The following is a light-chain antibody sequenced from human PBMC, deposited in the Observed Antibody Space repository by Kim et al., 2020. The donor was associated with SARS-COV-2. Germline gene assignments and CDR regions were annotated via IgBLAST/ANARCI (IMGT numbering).Light chain of an antibody. Sequence: QLVLTQSPSASASLGASVKLTCTLSSGHSSYAIAWHQQQPEKGPRYLMKLNSDGSHSKGDGIPDRFSGSSSGAERYLTISSLQSEDEADYYCQTWGTGIGMFGGGTQLTVL. J-gene: IGLJ3*02. CDR3: QTWGTGIGM. V-gene: IGLV4-69*01. CDR2: LNSDGSH. CDR1: SGHSSYA.